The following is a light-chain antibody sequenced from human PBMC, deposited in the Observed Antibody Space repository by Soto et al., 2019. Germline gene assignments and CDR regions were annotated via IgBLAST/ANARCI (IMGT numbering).Light chain of an antibody. CDR2: SAS. CDR3: QQGYAFPGT. V-gene: IGKV1-39*01. CDR1: QSIGTN. Sequence: DIQMTQSPSSLSASVGDTVTITCRASQSIGTNVNWYQQKLGKAPELLIFSASDLESGVPPRFSGSGSGSDFTLTIRGVQPEDFATFYCQQGYAFPGTFGQGTRVQIK. J-gene: IGKJ2*01.